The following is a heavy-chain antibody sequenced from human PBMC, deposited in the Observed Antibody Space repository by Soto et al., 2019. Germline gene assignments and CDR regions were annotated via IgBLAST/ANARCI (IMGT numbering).Heavy chain of an antibody. V-gene: IGHV1-46*03. Sequence: QVQLVQSGAEVKKPGASVKVSCKASGYTFTSYYMHWVRQAPGQGLEWMGIINPSGGSTSYAQKFQGRVTVTRDTSPSRVYMELSSLRSEDTAVYYCARAAPVIPVLEWVKFDPWGQGTLVTVSS. CDR1: GYTFTSYY. J-gene: IGHJ5*02. CDR2: INPSGGST. CDR3: ARAAPVIPVLEWVKFDP. D-gene: IGHD3-3*01.